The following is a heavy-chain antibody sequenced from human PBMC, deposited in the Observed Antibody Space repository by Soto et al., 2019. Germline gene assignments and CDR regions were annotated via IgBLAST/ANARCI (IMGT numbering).Heavy chain of an antibody. CDR1: GYTFPSYG. V-gene: IGHV1-18*01. J-gene: IGHJ4*02. Sequence: QVQLVQSGAEVKKPGASVKVSCKASGYTFPSYGISWVRQAPGQGLEWMGWISPYNGNTKYAQKLQGRVTMTTATSTSIAYMELRSLRSDDTAVYFCASWDREAILAGYFQWGQGTLVTVSP. D-gene: IGHD3-9*01. CDR2: ISPYNGNT. CDR3: ASWDREAILAGYFQ.